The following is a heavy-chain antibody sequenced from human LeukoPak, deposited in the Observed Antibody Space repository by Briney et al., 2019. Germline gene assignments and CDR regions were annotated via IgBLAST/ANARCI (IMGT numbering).Heavy chain of an antibody. CDR1: GGTFSSYA. Sequence: ASVKVSCKASGGTFSSYAISWVRQAPGQGLEWMGGIIPIFGTANYAQKFQGRVTITTDESTSTAYMELSSLRSEDTAVYYCARGVRFLEWSNMGVWGKGTTVTVSS. CDR2: IIPIFGTA. D-gene: IGHD3-3*01. V-gene: IGHV1-69*05. CDR3: ARGVRFLEWSNMGV. J-gene: IGHJ6*03.